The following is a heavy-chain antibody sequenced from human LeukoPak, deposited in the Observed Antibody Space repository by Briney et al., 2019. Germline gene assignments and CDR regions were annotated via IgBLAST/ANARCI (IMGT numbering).Heavy chain of an antibody. CDR2: ISGSGGST. CDR1: GFTFSSYA. Sequence: GGSLRLSCAASGFTFSSYAMSWVRQAPGKGLEWVSAISGSGGSTYYADSVKGRFTISRDNSKNTLYLQMNSLRAEDTAVYYCAKYLVSGGVIRGGFNYWGQGTLVTVSS. D-gene: IGHD3-16*02. CDR3: AKYLVSGGVIRGGFNY. J-gene: IGHJ4*02. V-gene: IGHV3-23*01.